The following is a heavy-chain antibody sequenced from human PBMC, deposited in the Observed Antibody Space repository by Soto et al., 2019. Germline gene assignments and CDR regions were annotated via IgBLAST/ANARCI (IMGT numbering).Heavy chain of an antibody. D-gene: IGHD3-16*01. V-gene: IGHV4-61*01. J-gene: IGHJ1*01. CDR3: VRSYTLMVAALGE. CDR2: VFYSGNS. CDR1: GGSVNSGSYH. Sequence: QVQLQESGPGLVKPSETLSLTCTVSGGSVNSGSYHWNWIRQPPGKGLEWLGYVFYSGNSNYKPSVRSRVAISVDTSKNQFFLRLSSVTAADTAVYYCVRSYTLMVAALGEWGQGTLVTVSS.